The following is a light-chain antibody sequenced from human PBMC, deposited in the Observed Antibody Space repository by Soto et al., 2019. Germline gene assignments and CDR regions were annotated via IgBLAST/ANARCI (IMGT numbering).Light chain of an antibody. CDR2: EVT. CDR3: SSYTSSSTLV. J-gene: IGLJ2*01. Sequence: QSALTQPASVSGSPGQSITISSTGTSSDVGGYNYVSWYQQHPGKAPKLMIYEVTNRPSGVSNRFSGSKSGNTASLTISGLQAEDEADYYCSSYTSSSTLVFGGGTQLTVL. CDR1: SSDVGGYNY. V-gene: IGLV2-14*01.